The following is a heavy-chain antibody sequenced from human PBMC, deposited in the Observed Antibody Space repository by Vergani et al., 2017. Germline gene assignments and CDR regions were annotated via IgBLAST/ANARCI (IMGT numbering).Heavy chain of an antibody. J-gene: IGHJ4*02. V-gene: IGHV4-34*01. CDR2: INHSGST. CDR1: GGSFSGYY. CDR3: ARSYYDSSGYYFHY. D-gene: IGHD3-22*01. Sequence: QVQLQQWGAGLLKPSETLSLTCAGYGGSFSGYYWSWIRQPPGKGLEWIGEINHSGSTNYNPSLKSRVTISVDTSKNQFSLKLSSVTAADTAVYYCARSYYDSSGYYFHYWGQGTLVTVSS.